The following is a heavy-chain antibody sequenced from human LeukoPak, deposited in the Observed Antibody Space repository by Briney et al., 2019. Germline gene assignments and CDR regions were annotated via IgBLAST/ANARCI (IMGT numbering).Heavy chain of an antibody. D-gene: IGHD5-18*01. CDR3: AKALRGYSYGSLFDY. Sequence: GGSLRLSCAASGFTFSSYGMHWVRQAPGKGLEWVAVISYDGSNKYYADSVKGRFTISRDNSKNTLYLQMNSLRAEDTAVYYCAKALRGYSYGSLFDYWGQGTLVTVSS. CDR1: GFTFSSYG. CDR2: ISYDGSNK. J-gene: IGHJ4*02. V-gene: IGHV3-30*18.